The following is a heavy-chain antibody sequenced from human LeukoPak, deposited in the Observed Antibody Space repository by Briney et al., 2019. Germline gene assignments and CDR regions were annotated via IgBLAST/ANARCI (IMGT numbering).Heavy chain of an antibody. CDR3: ARGVLFSAVVVPAANWFDP. J-gene: IGHJ5*02. D-gene: IGHD2-2*01. Sequence: PSETLSLTCTVSGGSISSYYWSWIRQPPGKGLEWIGYIYYSGSTNYNPSLKSRVTISVDTSKNQFSLKLGSVTAADTAVYYCARGVLFSAVVVPAANWFDPWGQGTLVTVSS. CDR1: GGSISSYY. CDR2: IYYSGST. V-gene: IGHV4-59*01.